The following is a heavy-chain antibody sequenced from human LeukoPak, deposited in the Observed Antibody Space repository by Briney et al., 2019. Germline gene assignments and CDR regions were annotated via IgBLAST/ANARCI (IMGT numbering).Heavy chain of an antibody. Sequence: SGTLSLTCGVSGGSISSTNWWSWVRQPPGQGLEWIGEISLSGVTNYNPSLKSRVTISVDTSKNQFSLKLSSVTAADTAVYYCARASYDFWSGYFNWFDPWGQGTLVTVSS. CDR3: ARASYDFWSGYFNWFDP. CDR2: ISLSGVT. D-gene: IGHD3-3*01. J-gene: IGHJ5*02. V-gene: IGHV4-4*02. CDR1: GGSISSTNW.